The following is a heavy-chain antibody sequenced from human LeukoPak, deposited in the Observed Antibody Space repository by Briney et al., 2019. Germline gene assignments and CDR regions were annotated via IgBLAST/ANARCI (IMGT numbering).Heavy chain of an antibody. CDR2: IYTSGSI. D-gene: IGHD6-19*01. Sequence: SETLSLTCTVSGGSISSYYWSWIRQPAGKGLEWIGRIYTSGSITYNPSLKSRVSMSVDTSKNQFSLKLSSVTAADTAVYYCARDLEAVAAYTTIWFDPWGRGTLVTVSS. J-gene: IGHJ5*02. V-gene: IGHV4-4*07. CDR1: GGSISSYY. CDR3: ARDLEAVAAYTTIWFDP.